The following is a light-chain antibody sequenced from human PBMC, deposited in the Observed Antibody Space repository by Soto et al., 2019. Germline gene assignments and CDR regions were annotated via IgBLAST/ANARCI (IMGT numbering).Light chain of an antibody. J-gene: IGKJ5*01. CDR3: QQSYSIPIT. V-gene: IGKV1-39*01. CDR2: GSS. CDR1: QSFSTY. Sequence: DIQMTQSPSSLSASVGDRVTITCRASQSFSTYLNWYQQKPGKAPQLLMYGSSTLQGGVPSRFSGSGSGTDFTLTISSLQPEDFATYYCQQSYSIPITFGQGTRLEIK.